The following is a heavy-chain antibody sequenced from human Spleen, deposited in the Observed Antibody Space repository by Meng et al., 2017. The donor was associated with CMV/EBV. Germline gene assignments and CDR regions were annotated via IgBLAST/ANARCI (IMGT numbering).Heavy chain of an antibody. V-gene: IGHV3-23*01. CDR2: ISGSGDDT. J-gene: IGHJ6*02. Sequence: LEWVATISGSGDDTYYADSVKGRFTISRDNSKNTLYLQMNSLRAEDTAVYYCARDRGFADVWGQGTTVTVSS. CDR3: ARDRGFADV.